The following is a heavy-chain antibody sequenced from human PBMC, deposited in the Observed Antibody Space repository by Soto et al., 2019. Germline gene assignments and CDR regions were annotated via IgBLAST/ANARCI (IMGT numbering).Heavy chain of an antibody. V-gene: IGHV1-18*01. J-gene: IGHJ4*02. CDR1: GYTFSSYG. CDR2: TNCYNGNT. Sequence: VQAVQSGAEVKKPGASVKVSCKTSGYTFSSYGISWVRQAPGQGLEWMGWTNCYNGNTNYAPKFQGRVTMTIDTSTSTAYMELRGLRSDDTAVYYCARVWFGELSSDYWGQGTLVTVSS. D-gene: IGHD3-10*01. CDR3: ARVWFGELSSDY.